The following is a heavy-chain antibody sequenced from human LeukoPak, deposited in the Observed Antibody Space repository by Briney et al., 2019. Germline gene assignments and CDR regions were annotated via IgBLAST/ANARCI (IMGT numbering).Heavy chain of an antibody. D-gene: IGHD3-22*01. J-gene: IGHJ3*02. CDR3: ARVPGYYDSSGYRGGDVAFDI. Sequence: HPGGSLRLSCAASGFTFSSYAMSWVRQAPGKGLEWVSAISGSGGSTYYADSVKGRFTISRDNSKNTLYLQMNSLRAEDTAVFYCARVPGYYDSSGYRGGDVAFDIWGQGTMVTVSS. CDR2: ISGSGGST. CDR1: GFTFSSYA. V-gene: IGHV3-23*01.